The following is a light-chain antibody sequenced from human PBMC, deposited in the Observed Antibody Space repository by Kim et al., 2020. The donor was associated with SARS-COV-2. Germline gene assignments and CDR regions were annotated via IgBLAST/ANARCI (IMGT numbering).Light chain of an antibody. CDR1: SSDVGGYNY. J-gene: IGLJ3*02. V-gene: IGLV2-11*01. CDR3: CSYAGSYTPWV. CDR2: DVT. Sequence: QAVLTQPRSVSGSLGQSVTISCTGTSSDVGGYNYVSWYQQHPGKAPKLMIYDVTKRPSGVPDRFSGSKSGNTASLTISGLQAEDEADYYCCSYAGSYTPWVFGGGTQLTVL.